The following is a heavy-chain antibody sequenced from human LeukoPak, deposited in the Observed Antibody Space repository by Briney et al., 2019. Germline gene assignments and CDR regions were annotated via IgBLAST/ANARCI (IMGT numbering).Heavy chain of an antibody. Sequence: TGGSLRLSCAASEFTFSSYTINWVRQAPGKGLEWVSSISSTSTYISYADSVKGRFTISRDNAKNSLYLQMNSLRAEDTAVYCCARGGGNFDYWGQGTLVTVSS. CDR3: ARGGGNFDY. CDR1: EFTFSSYT. J-gene: IGHJ4*02. D-gene: IGHD2-15*01. V-gene: IGHV3-21*01. CDR2: ISSTSTYI.